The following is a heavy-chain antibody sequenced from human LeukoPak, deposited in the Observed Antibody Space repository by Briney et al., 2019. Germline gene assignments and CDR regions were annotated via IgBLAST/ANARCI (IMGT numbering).Heavy chain of an antibody. CDR1: GLTFSSYA. CDR3: AKVGFSEMEWLLYSDH. D-gene: IGHD3-3*01. CDR2: ISGSSGHT. Sequence: GRSLRLSCAASGLTFSSYAMSCVRQAPRKGLEWVSAISGSSGHTYYAGSVKGRFPISRDNSKNTLYVQMNSLRAEDTAVYYCAKVGFSEMEWLLYSDHWGQGTLVTVSS. V-gene: IGHV3-23*01. J-gene: IGHJ4*02.